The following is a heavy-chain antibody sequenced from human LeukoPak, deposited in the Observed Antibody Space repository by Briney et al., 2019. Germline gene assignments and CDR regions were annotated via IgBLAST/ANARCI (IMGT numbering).Heavy chain of an antibody. CDR2: ISSSSSYI. CDR1: GFTFSSYS. D-gene: IGHD4-17*01. J-gene: IGHJ4*02. CDR3: AKPINYGDYDFY. V-gene: IGHV3-21*04. Sequence: GGSLRLSCAASGFTFSSYSMNWVRQAPGKGLEWVSSISSSSSYIYYADSVKGRFTISRDNAKNSLYLQMNSLRAEDTALYYCAKPINYGDYDFYWGQGTLVTVSS.